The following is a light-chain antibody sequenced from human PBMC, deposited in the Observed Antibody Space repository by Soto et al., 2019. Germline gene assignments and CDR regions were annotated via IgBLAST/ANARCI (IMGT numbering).Light chain of an antibody. V-gene: IGKV3-15*01. Sequence: EIVMTQSPATLFVSPGEGATLSCRASQSVSTHLAWYQHKPGQAPRLLMYGASTRDTGVPARFSGSGSGTEFTLTISSLQSEDFAVYYCQQYDSWPRTFGQGTKVEIK. CDR3: QQYDSWPRT. CDR1: QSVSTH. J-gene: IGKJ1*01. CDR2: GAS.